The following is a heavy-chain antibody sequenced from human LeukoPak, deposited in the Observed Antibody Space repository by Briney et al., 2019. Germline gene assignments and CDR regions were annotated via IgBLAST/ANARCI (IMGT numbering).Heavy chain of an antibody. CDR3: ARAAADFDILTGYYRSAFDL. J-gene: IGHJ3*01. D-gene: IGHD3-9*01. CDR2: VYYSGTA. Sequence: SETLSLTCAISGGSVNDSPYYWGWIRQAPGKGLEWIGSVYYSGTAYYNPSLRSRVTISIDTSKDQFSLRLRSVSAADTAVYFCARAAADFDILTGYYRSAFDLWGQGTTVSVSS. V-gene: IGHV4-39*07. CDR1: GGSVNDSPYY.